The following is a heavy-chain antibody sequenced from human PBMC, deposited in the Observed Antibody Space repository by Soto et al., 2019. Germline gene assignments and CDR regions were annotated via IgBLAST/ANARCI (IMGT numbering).Heavy chain of an antibody. V-gene: IGHV1-18*01. CDR1: GYAFTTYG. Sequence: QVHLVQSGAEVKKPGASVKVSCKGSGYAFTTYGITWVRQAPGQGLEWMGWISAHNGNTNYAQKLQGRVTVTRDTTTSTAYIELTSLRSDDTAVSYCARGRYGDYWGQGALVTVSS. CDR3: ARGRYGDY. CDR2: ISAHNGNT. J-gene: IGHJ4*02. D-gene: IGHD1-1*01.